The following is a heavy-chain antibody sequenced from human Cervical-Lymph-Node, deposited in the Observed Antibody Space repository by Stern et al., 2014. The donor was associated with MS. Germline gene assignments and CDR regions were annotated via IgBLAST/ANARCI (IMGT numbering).Heavy chain of an antibody. CDR1: GFTFSNFW. CDR2: VKGDGSDT. V-gene: IGHV3-74*02. Sequence: VQLVESGGGLVQTGGSLRLSCAASGFTFSNFWMSWVRQAPGKGLVWVSHVKGDGSDTDYADAVRGRFTISRDNAKSTLYLQMNNLRVEDTAIYYCAASTGWDPTYWGPGTLVAVSS. D-gene: IGHD1-26*01. CDR3: AASTGWDPTY. J-gene: IGHJ4*02.